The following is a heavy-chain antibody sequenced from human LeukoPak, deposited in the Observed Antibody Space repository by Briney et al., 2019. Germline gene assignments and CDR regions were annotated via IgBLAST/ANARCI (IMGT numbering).Heavy chain of an antibody. CDR3: AKYVQAYFDY. V-gene: IGHV3-23*01. J-gene: IGHJ4*02. CDR2: IIGSGGTT. Sequence: GGSLRLSCAASGSTFNSYAMSWVRQAPGQGLEWVSSIIGSGGTTHYADSVKGRFTISRDNSRNTLYLQMNSLRAEDTAVYYCAKYVQAYFDYWGQGTLVTVSP. CDR1: GSTFNSYA. D-gene: IGHD1-1*01.